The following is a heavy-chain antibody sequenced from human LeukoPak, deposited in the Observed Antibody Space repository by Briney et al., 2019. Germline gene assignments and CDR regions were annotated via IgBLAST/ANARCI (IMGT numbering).Heavy chain of an antibody. CDR3: ARDGVAVAGTETD. CDR2: ISAGGDST. CDR1: GFTFSSYW. D-gene: IGHD6-19*01. V-gene: IGHV3-23*01. Sequence: GGSLRLSCAASGFTFSSYWMSWVRQAPGKGLEWVAAISAGGDSTYYADSVKGRFTISRDNSKNTLYLQMNSLRAEDTAVYYCARDGVAVAGTETDWGQGTLVTVSS. J-gene: IGHJ4*02.